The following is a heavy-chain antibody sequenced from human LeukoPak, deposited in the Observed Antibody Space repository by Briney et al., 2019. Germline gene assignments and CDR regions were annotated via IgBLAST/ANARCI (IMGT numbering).Heavy chain of an antibody. CDR1: GFTFSSYA. J-gene: IGHJ4*02. D-gene: IGHD2-2*01. CDR3: AKGLKPAMASRSNYFDY. CDR2: ISGSGGST. Sequence: GGSLRLSCAASGFTFSSYAMNWVRQAPGKGVEGVSAISGSGGSTYYADSVKGRFTISRDNSKNTLYLQMNTLRAEDTALYYCAKGLKPAMASRSNYFDYWGQGTLVTVSS. V-gene: IGHV3-23*01.